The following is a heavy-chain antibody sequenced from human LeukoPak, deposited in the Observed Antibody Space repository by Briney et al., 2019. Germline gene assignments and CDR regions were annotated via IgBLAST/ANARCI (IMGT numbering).Heavy chain of an antibody. V-gene: IGHV3-11*01. CDR3: ARESNWAFDY. Sequence: PGGSLRLSCAVSGFTFSDYYMTWIRQAPGKGLEWVSYISSRGYTIYYADSVKGRFTVSRDNAKNSLYLQMNSLRAEDTAVYYCARESNWAFDYWGQGTLVTVSS. CDR2: ISSRGYTI. CDR1: GFTFSDYY. D-gene: IGHD7-27*01. J-gene: IGHJ4*02.